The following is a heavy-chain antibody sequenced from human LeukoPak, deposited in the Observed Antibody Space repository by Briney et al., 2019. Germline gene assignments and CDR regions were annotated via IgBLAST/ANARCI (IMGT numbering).Heavy chain of an antibody. J-gene: IGHJ4*02. CDR3: AKGRQWLVPGTFDY. CDR1: GFTFSDYY. Sequence: PGGSLRLSCAASGFTFSDYYMSWIRQAPGKGLEWVSAISGSGGSTYYADSVKGRFTISRDNSKNTLYLQMNSLRAEDTAVYYCAKGRQWLVPGTFDYWGQGTLVTVSS. V-gene: IGHV3-23*01. D-gene: IGHD6-19*01. CDR2: ISGSGGST.